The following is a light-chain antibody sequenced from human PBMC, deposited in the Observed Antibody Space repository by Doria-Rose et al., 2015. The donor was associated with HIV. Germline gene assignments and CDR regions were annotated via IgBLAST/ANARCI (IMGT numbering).Light chain of an antibody. CDR1: QSISNW. Sequence: DIQLAQSPSTLSASVGDRVTITCRASQSISNWLAWYQQKPGQAPKLLIYKASTLQSGVPSRFRGSGSGTEFTLTINSLQPDDFATYYCQHFDEYFSWTFGHGTKVDIK. CDR2: KAS. J-gene: IGKJ1*01. CDR3: QHFDEYFSWT. V-gene: IGKV1-5*03.